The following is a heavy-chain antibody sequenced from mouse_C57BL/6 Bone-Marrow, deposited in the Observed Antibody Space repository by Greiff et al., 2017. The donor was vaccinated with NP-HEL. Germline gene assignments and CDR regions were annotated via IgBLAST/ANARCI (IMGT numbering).Heavy chain of an antibody. D-gene: IGHD1-1*01. Sequence: EVQLVESGGDLVKPGGSLKLSCAASGFTFSSYGMSWVRQTPDKRLEWVATISSGGSYTYYPDSVKGRFTISRDNAKNTLYLQMSSLKSEDTAMYYCARRRGLYYYGSSYYFDYWGQGTTLTVSS. CDR3: ARRRGLYYYGSSYYFDY. V-gene: IGHV5-6*01. CDR2: ISSGGSYT. J-gene: IGHJ2*01. CDR1: GFTFSSYG.